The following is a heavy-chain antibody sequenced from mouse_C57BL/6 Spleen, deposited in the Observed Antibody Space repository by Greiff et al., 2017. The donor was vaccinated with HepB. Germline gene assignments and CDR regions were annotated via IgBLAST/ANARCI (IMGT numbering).Heavy chain of an antibody. CDR1: GYTFTDYE. CDR2: IDPETGGT. Sequence: ESGAELVRPGASVTLSCKASGYTFTDYEMHWVKQTPVHGLEWIGAIDPETGGTAYNQKFKGKAILTADKSSSTAYMELRSLTSEDSAVYYCTRGEGYFDVWGTGTTVTVSS. V-gene: IGHV1-15*01. CDR3: TRGEGYFDV. J-gene: IGHJ1*03.